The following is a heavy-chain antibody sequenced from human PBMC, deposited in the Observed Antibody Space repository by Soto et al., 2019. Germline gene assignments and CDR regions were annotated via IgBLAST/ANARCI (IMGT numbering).Heavy chain of an antibody. J-gene: IGHJ3*02. CDR3: AKDIPPYCGGDCAFDI. D-gene: IGHD2-21*02. Sequence: EVQLVESGGGLVQPGRSLRLSCAASGFTFDDYAMHWVRQAPGKGLECVSGISWNSGSIGYADSVKGRFTISRDNDKNSLYLQMNSLRAEDTALYYCAKDIPPYCGGDCAFDIWCQGTMVTVSS. V-gene: IGHV3-9*01. CDR2: ISWNSGSI. CDR1: GFTFDDYA.